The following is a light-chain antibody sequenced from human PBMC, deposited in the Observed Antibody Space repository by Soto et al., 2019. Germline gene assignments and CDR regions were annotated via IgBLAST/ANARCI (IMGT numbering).Light chain of an antibody. CDR3: QQGYNFPHT. J-gene: IGKJ2*01. Sequence: DIQVTQSPSSLSASVGDRVSITCRTSQTIKNYLNWYRKKPGKVPEDLIYGASSLQRGVSSRFVGSGSGTYVSLTNSSLQPEDFATYYWQQGYNFPHTFGQGT. CDR2: GAS. V-gene: IGKV1-39*01. CDR1: QTIKNY.